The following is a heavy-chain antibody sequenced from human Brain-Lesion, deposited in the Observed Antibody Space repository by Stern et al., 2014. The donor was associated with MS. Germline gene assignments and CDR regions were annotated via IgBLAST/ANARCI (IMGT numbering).Heavy chain of an antibody. CDR1: GFTFSSYW. D-gene: IGHD2-15*01. V-gene: IGHV3-7*01. CDR3: ARGSDT. J-gene: IGHJ5*02. Sequence: VQLVQSGGGLVQPGGSLRLSCAASGFTFSSYWMNWVRQAPGKGLEWVANIKEDGSETYYVDSVKGRFTISIDNAKNSLYLQMNSLRADDTAVYYCARGSDTWGQGTLVTVSS. CDR2: IKEDGSET.